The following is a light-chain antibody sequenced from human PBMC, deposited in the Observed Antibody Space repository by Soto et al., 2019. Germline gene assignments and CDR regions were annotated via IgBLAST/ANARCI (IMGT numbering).Light chain of an antibody. J-gene: IGKJ1*01. CDR1: QSITGRS. CDR3: QQYQNSRT. Sequence: IVLTQSPGSLSLSPGERATLSCRASQSITGRSLAWYQQQPGQAPGLLISTISNRATGIPDRFSGSGSGADFTLTITRLEPDDFAVYYCQQYQNSRTFGQGTKVEIK. V-gene: IGKV3-20*01. CDR2: TIS.